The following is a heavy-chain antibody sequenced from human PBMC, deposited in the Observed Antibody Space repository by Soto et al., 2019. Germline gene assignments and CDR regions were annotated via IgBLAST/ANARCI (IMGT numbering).Heavy chain of an antibody. Sequence: SETLSLTCTVSGGSISSYYWSWIRQPPGKGLEWIGYIYYSGSTNYNPSLKSRVTISVDTSKNQFSLKLSSVTAADTAVYYCARAGPLGKSSGYYYYYGMDVWGQGTTVTVSS. J-gene: IGHJ6*02. D-gene: IGHD3-22*01. CDR1: GGSISSYY. CDR2: IYYSGST. V-gene: IGHV4-59*01. CDR3: ARAGPLGKSSGYYYYYGMDV.